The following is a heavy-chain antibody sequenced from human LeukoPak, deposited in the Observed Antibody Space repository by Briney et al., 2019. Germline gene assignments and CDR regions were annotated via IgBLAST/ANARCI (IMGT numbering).Heavy chain of an antibody. CDR2: MNPNSGNT. CDR3: AGGGTWRDGYAYFQH. J-gene: IGHJ1*01. CDR1: GYTFTSYD. D-gene: IGHD5-24*01. V-gene: IGHV1-8*01. Sequence: ASVKVSCKASGYTFTSYDINWVRQATGQGLEWMGWMNPNSGNTGYAQKFQGRVTMARNTSISTAYMELSSLRSEDTAVYYCAGGGTWRDGYAYFQHWGQGTLVTVSS.